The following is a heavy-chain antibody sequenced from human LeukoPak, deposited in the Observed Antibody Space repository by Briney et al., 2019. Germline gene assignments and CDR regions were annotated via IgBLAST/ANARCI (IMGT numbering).Heavy chain of an antibody. CDR2: XSXXGGST. Sequence: PGGSLRLSCXASKXTFSXXXXXXXXXXXXXXLXXXXXXSXXGGSTYYXXXXKXRXTXSRXXXXXXLFLQXNSLRTEDTAVYYCAKRSNFWTGYLDYWGQGTLVTVSS. V-gene: IGHV3-23*01. J-gene: IGHJ4*02. CDR1: KXTFSXXX. CDR3: AKRSNFWTGYLDY. D-gene: IGHD3/OR15-3a*01.